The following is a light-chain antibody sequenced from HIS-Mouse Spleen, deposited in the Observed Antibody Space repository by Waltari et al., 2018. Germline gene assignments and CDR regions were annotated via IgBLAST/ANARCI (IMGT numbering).Light chain of an antibody. Sequence: QSVLTQPPSVSAAPGQKVTISCSGSSSNIGNNYVSWYQQLPGTAPQLLIYDTNKRHSGIPDRFPGSKSGTSATLGITGLQTGDEADYYCGTWDSSLSAWVFGGGTKLTVL. J-gene: IGLJ3*02. V-gene: IGLV1-51*01. CDR3: GTWDSSLSAWV. CDR1: SSNIGNNY. CDR2: DTN.